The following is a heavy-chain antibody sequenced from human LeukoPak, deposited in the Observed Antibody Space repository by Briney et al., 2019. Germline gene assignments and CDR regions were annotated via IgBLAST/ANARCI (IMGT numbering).Heavy chain of an antibody. CDR3: GGVLGYVKGTSCQEEDY. CDR1: GFTFSSYS. Sequence: GGSLRLSCAASGFTFSSYSMNWVRQAPGKGLEWVSSISSSSSYIYYADSVKGRFTISRDNAKNSLYLQMNSLRAEDTAVYYCGGVLGYVKGTSCQEEDYWGQGTLVTVSS. CDR2: ISSSSSYI. J-gene: IGHJ4*02. V-gene: IGHV3-21*01. D-gene: IGHD2-2*01.